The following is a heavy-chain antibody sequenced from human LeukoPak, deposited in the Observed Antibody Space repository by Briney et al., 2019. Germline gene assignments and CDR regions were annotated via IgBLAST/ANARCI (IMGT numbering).Heavy chain of an antibody. Sequence: GESLKISCKGSGYSFTSYWIGWVRQMPGKGLEWMGIIYPGDSDTRYSPSFQGQVTISADKSISTAYLQWSSLKASDTAMYYCARHMDRGYSYGLTYYYYYGMDVWGQGTTVTVSS. CDR2: IYPGDSDT. CDR1: GYSFTSYW. CDR3: ARHMDRGYSYGLTYYYYYGMDV. J-gene: IGHJ6*02. D-gene: IGHD5-18*01. V-gene: IGHV5-51*01.